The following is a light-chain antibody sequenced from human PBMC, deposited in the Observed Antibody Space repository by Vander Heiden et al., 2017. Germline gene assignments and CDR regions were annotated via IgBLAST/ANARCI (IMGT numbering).Light chain of an antibody. CDR3: MQGTQVPLT. V-gene: IGKV2D-29*01. J-gene: IGKJ4*01. Sequence: DIVMTQTPLSLSVTPGQPASISCKSSQSLLYSDGKTFLYWYLQRPGQPPQVLIYEVSNRFSGVPERFSGSGSGTEFTLKISRVEAEDVGVYYCMQGTQVPLTFGGGTKVEIK. CDR1: QSLLYSDGKTF. CDR2: EVS.